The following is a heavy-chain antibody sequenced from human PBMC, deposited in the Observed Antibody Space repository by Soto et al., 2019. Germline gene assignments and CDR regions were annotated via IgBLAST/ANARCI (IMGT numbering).Heavy chain of an antibody. CDR2: ISYDGSNK. V-gene: IGHV3-30*18. Sequence: EGALRLSCAASVFTFSSSGMDWLRQAPVKVLEWVAVISYDGSNKYYADSVKGRFTISRDNSKNTLYLQMNSLRAEDTAVYYCAKDLRLGIAAAGNYYYYGMDVWGQGTTVTVSS. CDR1: VFTFSSSG. J-gene: IGHJ6*02. D-gene: IGHD6-13*01. CDR3: AKDLRLGIAAAGNYYYYGMDV.